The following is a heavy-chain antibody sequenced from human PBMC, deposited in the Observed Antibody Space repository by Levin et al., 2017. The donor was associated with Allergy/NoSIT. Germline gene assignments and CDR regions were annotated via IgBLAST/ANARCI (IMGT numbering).Heavy chain of an antibody. V-gene: IGHV3-11*01. CDR3: ARDLDGYCSVGSCYSGHGMDV. J-gene: IGHJ6*02. Sequence: PGGSLRLSCAASGFTFSDYYMSWIRQAPGKGLEWVSYISSSGSTIYYADSVKGRFTISRDNSKNSLYLQMNSLRAEDTAVYYCARDLDGYCSVGSCYSGHGMDVWGQGTTVTVSS. CDR2: ISSSGSTI. D-gene: IGHD2-15*01. CDR1: GFTFSDYY.